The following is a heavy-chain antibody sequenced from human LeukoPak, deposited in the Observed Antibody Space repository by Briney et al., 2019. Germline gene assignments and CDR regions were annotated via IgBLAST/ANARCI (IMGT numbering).Heavy chain of an antibody. CDR3: ARVGARKDYDY. CDR2: INGDGSST. V-gene: IGHV3-74*01. CDR1: GFAFNTYW. Sequence: GGSLRLSCAASGFAFNTYWIHWVRQAPGKGLVWVSRINGDGSSTSYADFVKGPFTISRDNAKNTLYLQMNSLRAEETAVYYCARVGARKDYDYWGQGTLVTVSS. J-gene: IGHJ4*02.